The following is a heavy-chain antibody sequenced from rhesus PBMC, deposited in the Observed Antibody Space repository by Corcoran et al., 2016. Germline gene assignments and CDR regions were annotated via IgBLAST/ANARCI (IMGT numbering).Heavy chain of an antibody. CDR3: ARRSWNNVDY. CDR2: IYGSSTST. Sequence: QVQLQESGPGVVKPSETLSLTCAVSGGSISDSYRWSWIRQPPGKGLEWIGYIYGSSTSTNYNPSLKSRVTSSKDMSKNQVSLKLSSVTAADTAVYYCARRSWNNVDYWGQGVLVTVSS. V-gene: IGHV4S10*01. CDR1: GGSISDSYR. J-gene: IGHJ4*01. D-gene: IGHD1-20*01.